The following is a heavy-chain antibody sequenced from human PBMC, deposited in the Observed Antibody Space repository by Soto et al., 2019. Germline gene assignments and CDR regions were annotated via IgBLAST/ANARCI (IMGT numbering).Heavy chain of an antibody. CDR2: INHSGST. J-gene: IGHJ6*02. V-gene: IGHV4-34*01. D-gene: IGHD4-4*01. CDR1: GGSFSGYY. CDR3: ARDNSNYGMDV. Sequence: QVQLQQWGAGLLKPSETLSLTCAVYGGSFSGYYWSWIRQPPGKGLEWIGEINHSGSTNYNPSLKSRVTISVDTSKNQFSLKLSSVITADTAVYYCARDNSNYGMDVWGQGTTVTVSS.